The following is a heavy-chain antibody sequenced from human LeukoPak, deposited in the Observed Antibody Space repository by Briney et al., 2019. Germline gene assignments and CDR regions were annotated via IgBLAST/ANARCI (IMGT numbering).Heavy chain of an antibody. V-gene: IGHV4-61*01. CDR3: ARDHIAAAGTVFDC. Sequence: PSETLSLTCTVSGGSVSSGSYYWSWIRQPPGKGLEWIGYIYYSGSTNYNPSLKSRVTISVDTSKNQFSLKLSSVTAADTAVYYCARDHIAAAGTVFDCWGQGTLVTVSS. CDR2: IYYSGST. CDR1: GGSVSSGSYY. J-gene: IGHJ4*02. D-gene: IGHD6-13*01.